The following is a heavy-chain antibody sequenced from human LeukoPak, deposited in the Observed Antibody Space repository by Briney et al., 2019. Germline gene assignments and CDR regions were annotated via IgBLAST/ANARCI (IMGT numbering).Heavy chain of an antibody. Sequence: GRSLRLSCAASGFTFSSYAMHWVRQAPGKGLEWVAVISYDGSNKYYADSVKGRFSISRDNPKNTLYLHMHSLRADDTAVYYCAREEEMATNTDYWGQGTLVTVSS. CDR1: GFTFSSYA. J-gene: IGHJ4*02. CDR2: ISYDGSNK. V-gene: IGHV3-30-3*01. CDR3: AREEEMATNTDY. D-gene: IGHD5-24*01.